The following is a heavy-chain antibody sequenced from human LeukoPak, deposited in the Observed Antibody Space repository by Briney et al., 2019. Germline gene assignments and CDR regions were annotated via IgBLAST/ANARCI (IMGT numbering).Heavy chain of an antibody. CDR2: IYTSGST. CDR1: GASISSGEYY. Sequence: PSETLSLTCTVSGASISSGEYYWSWIRQPAGKGLEWIGRIYTSGSTNYNPSLKSRVTISVDESKNQFSLKLSSVTAADTAVYYCARVRDYYYMDVWGKGTTVTVSS. V-gene: IGHV4-61*02. J-gene: IGHJ6*03. CDR3: ARVRDYYYMDV.